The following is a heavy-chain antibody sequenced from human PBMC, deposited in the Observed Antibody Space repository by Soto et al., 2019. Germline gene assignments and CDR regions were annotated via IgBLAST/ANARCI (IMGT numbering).Heavy chain of an antibody. V-gene: IGHV3-30*18. CDR2: ISYDGSNK. J-gene: IGHJ4*02. D-gene: IGHD1-1*01. Sequence: QVQLVESGGGVVQPGRSLRLSCAASGFTFSGYGMHWVRQAPGKGLEWVAVISYDGSNKYYADSVKGRFTISRDNSKNTLYQQMNSLRAEDTAVYYCAKDLNWNDGFDYWGQGTLVTVSS. CDR1: GFTFSGYG. CDR3: AKDLNWNDGFDY.